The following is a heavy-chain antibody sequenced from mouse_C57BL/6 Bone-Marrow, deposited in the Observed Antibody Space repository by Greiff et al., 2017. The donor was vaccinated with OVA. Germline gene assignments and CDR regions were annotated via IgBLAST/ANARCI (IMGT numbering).Heavy chain of an antibody. CDR3: AAQAWFAY. CDR2: IDPANGNT. CDR1: GFNIKDDY. D-gene: IGHD3-2*02. V-gene: IGHV14-3*01. J-gene: IGHJ3*01. Sequence: VQLQQSGAELVRPGASVKLSCTASGFNIKDDYMHWVKQRPEQGLEWIGRIDPANGNTKYAPKFQGKATITADTSSNTAYLQLSSLTSEDTAIYYCAAQAWFAYWGQGTLVTVSA.